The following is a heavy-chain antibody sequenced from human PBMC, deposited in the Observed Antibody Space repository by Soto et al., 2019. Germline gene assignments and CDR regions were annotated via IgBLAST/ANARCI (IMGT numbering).Heavy chain of an antibody. J-gene: IGHJ6*02. CDR1: GGSISSYH. V-gene: IGHV4-59*07. Sequence: PSDTLSLTCTVSGGSISSYHWSWIRQPPGKGLEWIGYIYYSGSTKYNPSLKSRVTISVDTSKNQFSVKLSSVTAADTAVYYCARFRDGVGFYYYGLDVWGQGTTVTVSS. CDR2: IYYSGST. CDR3: ARFRDGVGFYYYGLDV.